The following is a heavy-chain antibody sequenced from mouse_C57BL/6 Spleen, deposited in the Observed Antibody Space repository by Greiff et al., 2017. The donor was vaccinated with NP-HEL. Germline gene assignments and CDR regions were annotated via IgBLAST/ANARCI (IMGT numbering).Heavy chain of an antibody. J-gene: IGHJ4*01. CDR3: ARGRFSYYGSSYGGYAMDY. CDR2: IDPSDSAT. CDR1: GYTFTSYW. V-gene: IGHV1-52*01. Sequence: QVQLQQPGAELVRPGSSVKLSCKASGYTFTSYWMHWVKQRPIQGLEWIGNIDPSDSATPYNQKFKDKATLTVDKSSSTAYMQLSSLTSEDSAVYYCARGRFSYYGSSYGGYAMDYWGQGTSVTVSS. D-gene: IGHD1-1*01.